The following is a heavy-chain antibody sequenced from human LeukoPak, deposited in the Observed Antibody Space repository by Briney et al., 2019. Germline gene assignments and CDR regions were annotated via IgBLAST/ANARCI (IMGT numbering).Heavy chain of an antibody. J-gene: IGHJ3*02. V-gene: IGHV3-7*01. CDR3: ARDRFYSSGNDAFDI. Sequence: SGGSLRLSCAASGFTFSSSAMSWVCQAPGKGLEWVANIKQDGSEKYYVDSVKGRFTISRDNAKNSLYLQMNSLRAEDTAVYYCARDRFYSSGNDAFDIWGQGTMVTVSS. CDR2: IKQDGSEK. CDR1: GFTFSSSA. D-gene: IGHD6-19*01.